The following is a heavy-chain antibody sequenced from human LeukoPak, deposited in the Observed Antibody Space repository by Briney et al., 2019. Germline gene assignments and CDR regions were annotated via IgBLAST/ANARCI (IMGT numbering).Heavy chain of an antibody. V-gene: IGHV3-23*01. D-gene: IGHD3-10*01. CDR2: ISGSGGST. CDR1: GFTFSGYG. J-gene: IGHJ4*02. Sequence: GGSLRLSCAASGFTFSGYGMSWVRQAPGKGLEWVSAISGSGGSTYYADSVKGRFTISRDNSKNTLCLQMNSLRAEDTAVYYCAIAATMVRGPPTYWGQGTLVTVSS. CDR3: AIAATMVRGPPTY.